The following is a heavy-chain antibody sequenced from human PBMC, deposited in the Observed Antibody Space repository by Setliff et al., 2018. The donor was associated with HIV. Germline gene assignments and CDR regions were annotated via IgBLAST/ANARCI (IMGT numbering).Heavy chain of an antibody. J-gene: IGHJ4*02. Sequence: PSETLSLTCAVYGESFSGYYWNWIRQPPGKGLEWIGEINHHKHTNYNPSLKSRVTRSEDTSKNQFSLKVNSVTAADTAMYYCASLFYYNRIDYWGQGTLVTVSS. CDR1: GESFSGYY. CDR3: ASLFYYNRIDY. CDR2: INHHKHT. D-gene: IGHD2-21*01. V-gene: IGHV4-34*01.